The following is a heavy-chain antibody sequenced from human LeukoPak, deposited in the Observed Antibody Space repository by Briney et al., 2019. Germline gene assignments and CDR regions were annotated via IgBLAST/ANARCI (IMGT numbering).Heavy chain of an antibody. CDR3: ATDGVLLGAWFDP. CDR1: GGSISSSSYY. Sequence: PSETLSLTCTVSGGSISSSSYYWGWIRQPPGKGLEWIGSIFYSGSTYYNPSLKSRVTISVDTSKNQFSLKLSSVTAADTAVFYCATDGVLLGAWFDPWGQGTLVTVSS. V-gene: IGHV4-39*07. CDR2: IFYSGST. D-gene: IGHD3-10*01. J-gene: IGHJ5*02.